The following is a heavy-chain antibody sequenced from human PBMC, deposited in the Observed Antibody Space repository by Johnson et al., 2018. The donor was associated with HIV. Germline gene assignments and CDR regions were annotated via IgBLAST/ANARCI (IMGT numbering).Heavy chain of an antibody. Sequence: EVQVVESGGGLVQPGGSLRLSCAASGFTFSSYDMHWVRQATGKGLEWVSAIGTAGDTYYPGSVKGRFTISRENAKNSLYLQMNSLRAGDTAVYYCARGGVYYDKAFDIWGQGTMVTVSS. CDR1: GFTFSSYD. V-gene: IGHV3-13*01. J-gene: IGHJ3*02. D-gene: IGHD3-22*01. CDR2: IGTAGDT. CDR3: ARGGVYYDKAFDI.